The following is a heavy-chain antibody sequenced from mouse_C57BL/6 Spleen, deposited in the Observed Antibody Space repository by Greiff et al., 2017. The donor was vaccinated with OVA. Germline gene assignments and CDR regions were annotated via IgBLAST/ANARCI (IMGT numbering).Heavy chain of an antibody. CDR1: GYAFSSSW. V-gene: IGHV1-82*01. CDR3: ARGLAGTGFDY. J-gene: IGHJ2*01. CDR2: IYPGDGDT. Sequence: QVQLQQSGPELVKPGASVTISCKASGYAFSSSWMNWVKQRPGKGLEWIGRIYPGDGDTNYNGKFKGKATLTADKSSSTAYMQLSSLTSEDSAVYFCARGLAGTGFDYWGKGTTLTVSS. D-gene: IGHD4-1*01.